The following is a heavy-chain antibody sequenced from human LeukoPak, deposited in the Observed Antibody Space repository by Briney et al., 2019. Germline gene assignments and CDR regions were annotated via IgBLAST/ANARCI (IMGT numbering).Heavy chain of an antibody. D-gene: IGHD1-26*01. V-gene: IGHV4-34*01. CDR1: GGSFSGYY. Sequence: SETLSLTCAVYGGSFSGYYWSWIRQPPGKGLEWIGEINHSGSTNYNPSLKSRVTISVDTSKNQFSLKLSSVTAADTAVYYCARGIRIVGATHFDYWGQGTLVTVSS. CDR3: ARGIRIVGATHFDY. CDR2: INHSGST. J-gene: IGHJ4*02.